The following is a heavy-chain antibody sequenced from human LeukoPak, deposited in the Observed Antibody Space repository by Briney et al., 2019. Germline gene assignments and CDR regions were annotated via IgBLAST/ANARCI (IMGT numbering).Heavy chain of an antibody. J-gene: IGHJ4*02. CDR2: IFYSGNT. V-gene: IGHV4-39*01. D-gene: IGHD3-9*01. CDR1: GDYITTTNYY. Sequence: SETLSLTCNVSGDYITTTNYYWAWIRQPPGKGLEWIASIFYSGNTYYNPSLKSRVIISMDTSRKQISLKLTSVTATDTALYYCARRSRLYKHETTGYHDSSGQGTLVTVSS. CDR3: ARRSRLYKHETTGYHDS.